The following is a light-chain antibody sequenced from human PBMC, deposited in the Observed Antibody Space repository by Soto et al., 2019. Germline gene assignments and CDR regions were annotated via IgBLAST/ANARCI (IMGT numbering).Light chain of an antibody. J-gene: IGLJ1*01. V-gene: IGLV1-44*01. Sequence: QLVLTQPPSASGTPGQRVTISCSGSNSNIGRNTVNWYQQLPGTSPKLLIYSNEERPSGGPDRFSGSKSGTSASLAIRGLQSEDEADYYCAAWDDSLNAYVFGTGTKLTVL. CDR2: SNE. CDR3: AAWDDSLNAYV. CDR1: NSNIGRNT.